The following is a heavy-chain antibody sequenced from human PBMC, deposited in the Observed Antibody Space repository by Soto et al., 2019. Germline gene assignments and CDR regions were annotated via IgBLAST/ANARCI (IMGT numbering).Heavy chain of an antibody. CDR1: GYTFTSYD. V-gene: IGHV1-8*01. D-gene: IGHD5-12*01. CDR2: MNPNTGNA. Sequence: QVQLVQSGAEVKKPGASVKVSCKASGYTFTSYDIHWVRQAPGQGLEWMGWMNPNTGNAASAQKFQGRVTMTRNTSISTAYMQLSSLRSEDTAVYFCARVGRGTSGYVVYWGQGTLVTVSS. J-gene: IGHJ4*02. CDR3: ARVGRGTSGYVVY.